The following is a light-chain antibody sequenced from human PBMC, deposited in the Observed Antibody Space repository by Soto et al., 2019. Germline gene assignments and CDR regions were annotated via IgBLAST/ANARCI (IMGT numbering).Light chain of an antibody. V-gene: IGLV2-14*03. Sequence: QSALTQPASVSGSPGQSITISCTGTSSDVGGYNYVSWYQQHPGKAPKHIIYDVSNRPTGVSNRFSRSKSGHTASLTISGIQAEDEADYYCTAYTSSSTLDVFGTGTKVTVL. CDR1: SSDVGGYNY. CDR3: TAYTSSSTLDV. CDR2: DVS. J-gene: IGLJ1*01.